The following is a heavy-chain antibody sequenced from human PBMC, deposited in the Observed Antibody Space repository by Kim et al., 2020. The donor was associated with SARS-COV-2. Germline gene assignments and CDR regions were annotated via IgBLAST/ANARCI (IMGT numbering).Heavy chain of an antibody. CDR3: AKTPSRAGGIQLWLWKPYYYGMDV. CDR1: GFTFSSYA. D-gene: IGHD5-18*01. J-gene: IGHJ6*02. CDR2: ISGSGGST. Sequence: GGSLRLSCAASGFTFSSYAMSWVRQAPGKGLEWVSAISGSGGSTYYADSVKGRFTISRDNSKNTLYLQMNSLRAEDTAVYYCAKTPSRAGGIQLWLWKPYYYGMDVWGQGTTVTVSS. V-gene: IGHV3-23*01.